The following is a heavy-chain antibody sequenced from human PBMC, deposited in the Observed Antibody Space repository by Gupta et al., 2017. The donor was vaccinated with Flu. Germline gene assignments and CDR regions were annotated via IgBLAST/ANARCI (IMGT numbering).Heavy chain of an antibody. D-gene: IGHD6-19*01. Sequence: QVQLVQSGAEVEKPGASMKVSCKASGYTFTGHYMHWVRQAPGQPGLEWMGWINPNSGDTNYAQSFQGRVTLTRDTSISTAYMELSRLRSDDTAVYYCARGSPVAGTGPLFDYWGQGTLVTVSS. CDR1: GYTFTGHY. CDR3: ARGSPVAGTGPLFDY. J-gene: IGHJ4*02. CDR2: INPNSGDT. V-gene: IGHV1-2*02.